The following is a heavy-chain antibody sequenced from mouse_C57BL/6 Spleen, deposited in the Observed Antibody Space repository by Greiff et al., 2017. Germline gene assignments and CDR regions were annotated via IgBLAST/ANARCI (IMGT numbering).Heavy chain of an antibody. D-gene: IGHD3-2*02. CDR3: AREGELRLSSWFAY. V-gene: IGHV1-82*01. J-gene: IGHJ3*01. Sequence: QVQLQQSGPELVKPGASVKISCKASGYAFSSSWMNWVQQRPGKGLEWIGRIYPGDGDTNYNGKFKGKATLTADKSSSTAYMQLSSLTSEDSAVYFCAREGELRLSSWFAYWGQGTLVTVSA. CDR1: GYAFSSSW. CDR2: IYPGDGDT.